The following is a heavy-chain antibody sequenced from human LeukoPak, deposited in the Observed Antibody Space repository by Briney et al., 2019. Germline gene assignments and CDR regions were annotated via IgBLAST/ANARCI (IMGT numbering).Heavy chain of an antibody. Sequence: ASVKVSCKTSGYTFTGYYMHWVRLAPGQGLEWMGWINANDGATKYAQKLQGRVTMTRDTSISTAYMELSSVRSDDTALYYCARVKIWHFDWFSTLDYWGQGTLVTVSS. V-gene: IGHV1-2*02. D-gene: IGHD3-9*01. CDR3: ARVKIWHFDWFSTLDY. J-gene: IGHJ4*02. CDR2: INANDGAT. CDR1: GYTFTGYY.